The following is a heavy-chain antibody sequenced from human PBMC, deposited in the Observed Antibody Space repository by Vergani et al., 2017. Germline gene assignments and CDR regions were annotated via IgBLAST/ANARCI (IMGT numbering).Heavy chain of an antibody. V-gene: IGHV4-4*03. J-gene: IGHJ4*02. CDR1: GDSISSNNC. D-gene: IGHD2-2*02. CDR3: ATIGYRRWGYYVGY. CDR2: ICHTEDT. Sequence: QVQLQESGPGLVKPPGTLSLTCAVSGDSISSNNCWTWVRQPPGNGLEWIGEICHTEDTKYSPSLKSRVTVSVDESRNLFSLRLNSVTAADTAVYYCATIGYRRWGYYVGYLGQGILVTVSS.